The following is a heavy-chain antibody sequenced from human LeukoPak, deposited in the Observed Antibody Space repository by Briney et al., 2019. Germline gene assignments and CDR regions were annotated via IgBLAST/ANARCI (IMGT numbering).Heavy chain of an antibody. CDR3: ARVGGSYPLYWYFDL. Sequence: SETLSLTCTVSGGSISSYYWSWIRQPPGKGLEWIGYIFYRGSTNYNPSLKSRVTISVDTSKNQFSLKLSSVTAADTAVYYCARVGGSYPLYWYFDLWGRGTLVTVSS. CDR2: IFYRGST. J-gene: IGHJ2*01. V-gene: IGHV4-59*01. CDR1: GGSISSYY. D-gene: IGHD1-26*01.